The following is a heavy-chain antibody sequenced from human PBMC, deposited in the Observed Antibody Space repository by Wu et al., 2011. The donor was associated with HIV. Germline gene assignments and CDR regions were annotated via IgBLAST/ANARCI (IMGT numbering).Heavy chain of an antibody. V-gene: IGHV1-18*01. J-gene: IGHJ6*02. CDR1: GYPFSRYG. CDR3: ARDGEYQVLHHYYTGMDV. CDR2: ISPNNGET. D-gene: IGHD3-10*01. Sequence: QVQLVQSGAEVKKPGASVRVSCKTSGYPFSRYGISWVRQAPGQGLVWMAWISPNNGETKYGQKFQGRLTVTSDTSTSTAYMEVRSLRSDDTAVYYCARDGEYQVLHHYYTGMDVWGQGSDGHRLF.